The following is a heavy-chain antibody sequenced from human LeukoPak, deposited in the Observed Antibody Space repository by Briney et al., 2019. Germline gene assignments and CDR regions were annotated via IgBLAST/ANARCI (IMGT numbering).Heavy chain of an antibody. CDR3: ARDGGDGYSHFDY. CDR1: GFTFSSYS. D-gene: IGHD5-24*01. Sequence: NPGGSLRLSCAASGFTFSSYSMNWVRQAPGKGLEWVSSISSSSSYIYYADSVKGRFTISRDNAKNSLYLQMNSLRAEDTAVYHCARDGGDGYSHFDYWGQGTLVTVSS. CDR2: ISSSSSYI. V-gene: IGHV3-21*01. J-gene: IGHJ4*02.